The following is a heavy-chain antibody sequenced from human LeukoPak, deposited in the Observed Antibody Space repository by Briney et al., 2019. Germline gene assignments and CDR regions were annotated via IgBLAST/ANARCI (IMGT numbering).Heavy chain of an antibody. CDR3: AKTRPLDSSSWSHGDY. CDR2: ISWNSGSI. V-gene: IGHV3-9*01. D-gene: IGHD6-13*01. J-gene: IGHJ4*02. Sequence: GGSLRLSCAASGFTFDDYAMHWVRQAPGKGLEWVSGISWNSGSIGYADSVKGRFTISRDNSKNTLYLQMNSLRAEDTAVYYCAKTRPLDSSSWSHGDYWGQGTLVTVSS. CDR1: GFTFDDYA.